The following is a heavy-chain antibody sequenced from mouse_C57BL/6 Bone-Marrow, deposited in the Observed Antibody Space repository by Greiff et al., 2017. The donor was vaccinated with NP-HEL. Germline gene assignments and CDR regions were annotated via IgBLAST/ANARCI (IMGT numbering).Heavy chain of an antibody. CDR2: ISDGGSYT. CDR3: AREEDYYGSSYYFDD. Sequence: DVMLVESGGGLVKPGGSLKLSCAASGFTFSSYAMSWVRQTPEKRLEWVATISDGGSYTYYPDNVKGRFTISRDNAKNNLYLQMSHLKSEDTAMYYCAREEDYYGSSYYFDDWGQGTTLTVSS. V-gene: IGHV5-4*01. J-gene: IGHJ2*01. CDR1: GFTFSSYA. D-gene: IGHD1-1*01.